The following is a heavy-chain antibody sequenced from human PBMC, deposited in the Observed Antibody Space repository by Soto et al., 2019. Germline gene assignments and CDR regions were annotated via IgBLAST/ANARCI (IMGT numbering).Heavy chain of an antibody. CDR3: ARDTDGAEDAFDI. CDR1: GFTFSSYW. CDR2: IKQDGSEK. J-gene: IGHJ3*02. V-gene: IGHV3-7*03. Sequence: GGSLRLSCAASGFTFSSYWMSWVRQAPGKGLEWVANIKQDGSEKYYVDSVKGRFTISRDNAKNSLYLQMNSLRAEDTAVYYCARDTDGAEDAFDIWGQGTMVTVSS. D-gene: IGHD2-8*02.